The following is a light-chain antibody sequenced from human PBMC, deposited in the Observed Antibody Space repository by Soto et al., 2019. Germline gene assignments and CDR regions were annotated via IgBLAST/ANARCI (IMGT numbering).Light chain of an antibody. J-gene: IGKJ5*01. CDR3: QQRGEWPPGAT. Sequence: EIVLTQSPGTLSLSPGDRATLSCRASQSIRSSLAWYQQKPGQDPRLLIYETSTRATGIPARCCGSGSGTDFTLTIFSLKTEDAAVYYCQQRGEWPPGATFGQGTRLEIK. CDR2: ETS. V-gene: IGKV3-11*01. CDR1: QSIRSS.